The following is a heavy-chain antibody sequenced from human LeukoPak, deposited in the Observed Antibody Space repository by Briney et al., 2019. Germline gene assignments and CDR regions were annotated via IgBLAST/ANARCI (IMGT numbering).Heavy chain of an antibody. J-gene: IGHJ6*02. CDR2: INPNSGGT. D-gene: IGHD5-12*01. V-gene: IGHV1-2*04. CDR3: ARATTYYYYGMDV. CDR1: GYTFTGYH. Sequence: GASVTVSCKASGYTFTGYHMHWVRQAPGQGLEWMGWINPNSGGTNYAQKFQGWVTMTRDTSISTAYMELSRLRSDDTAVYYCARATTYYYYGMDVWGQGTTVTVSS.